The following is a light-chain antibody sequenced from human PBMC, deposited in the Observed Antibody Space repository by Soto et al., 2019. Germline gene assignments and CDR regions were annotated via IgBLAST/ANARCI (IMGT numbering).Light chain of an antibody. J-gene: IGLJ1*01. V-gene: IGLV2-14*01. CDR3: GSYTTSSNYV. CDR1: RSDIGDSNF. CDR2: DVS. Sequence: QSALTQPASVSGSPGQSVTISCTGPRSDIGDSNFISWYQHSPGKAPKLMIYDVSHRPSGVSHRFSGSKSGNTASLTISGLQAEDEADYYCGSYTTSSNYVFGTGTKLTVL.